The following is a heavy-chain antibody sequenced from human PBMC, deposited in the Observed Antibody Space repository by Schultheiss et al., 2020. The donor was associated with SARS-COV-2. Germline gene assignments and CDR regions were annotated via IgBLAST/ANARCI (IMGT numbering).Heavy chain of an antibody. Sequence: ASVKVSCKASGNTFTRYAMYWVRQAPGQRLEWMGWINAGNGNTKYSQKFQGRVTITRDTSASTAYMELSSLRSEDTAVYYCARRFHDYGASRFNWFDPWGQGTLVTVSS. D-gene: IGHD4-17*01. CDR2: INAGNGNT. J-gene: IGHJ5*02. CDR3: ARRFHDYGASRFNWFDP. V-gene: IGHV1-3*01. CDR1: GNTFTRYA.